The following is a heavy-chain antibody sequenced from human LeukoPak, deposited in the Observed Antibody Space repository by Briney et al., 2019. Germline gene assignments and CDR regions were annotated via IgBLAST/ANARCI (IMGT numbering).Heavy chain of an antibody. J-gene: IGHJ6*03. D-gene: IGHD3-10*01. Sequence: PGGSLRLSCASSGFTFSSYGMHWVRQAPGKGLEWVAFIRYDGSNKYYADSVKGRFTISRDNSKNTLYLQMNSLRAEDTAVYYCAKDSRSNYYYYMDVWGKGTTVTISS. CDR2: IRYDGSNK. CDR1: GFTFSSYG. V-gene: IGHV3-30*02. CDR3: AKDSRSNYYYYMDV.